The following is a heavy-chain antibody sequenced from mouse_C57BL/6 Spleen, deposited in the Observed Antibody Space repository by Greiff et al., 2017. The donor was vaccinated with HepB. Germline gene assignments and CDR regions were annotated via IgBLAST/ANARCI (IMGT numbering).Heavy chain of an antibody. D-gene: IGHD2-5*01. CDR3: ARRGYSNYPFDY. J-gene: IGHJ2*01. Sequence: VQLQQSGPELVKPGASVKISCKASGYAFSSSWMNWVKQRPGKGLEWIGRIYPGDGDTNYNGKFKGKATLTADKSSSTAYMQLSSRTSEDSAVYFCARRGYSNYPFDYWGQGTTLTVSS. V-gene: IGHV1-82*01. CDR1: GYAFSSSW. CDR2: IYPGDGDT.